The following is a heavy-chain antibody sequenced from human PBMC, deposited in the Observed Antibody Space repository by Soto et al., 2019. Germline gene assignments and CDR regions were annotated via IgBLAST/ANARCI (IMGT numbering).Heavy chain of an antibody. Sequence: GESLKISCAASGFTFSSYSMNWVRQAPGKGLEWVSSISSSSYIYYADSVKGRFTISRDNAKNSLYLQMNSLRAEDTAVYYCARLSIGVDYYYYMDVWGKGTTVTVSS. CDR3: ARLSIGVDYYYYMDV. D-gene: IGHD2-21*01. CDR2: ISSSSYI. V-gene: IGHV3-21*01. CDR1: GFTFSSYS. J-gene: IGHJ6*03.